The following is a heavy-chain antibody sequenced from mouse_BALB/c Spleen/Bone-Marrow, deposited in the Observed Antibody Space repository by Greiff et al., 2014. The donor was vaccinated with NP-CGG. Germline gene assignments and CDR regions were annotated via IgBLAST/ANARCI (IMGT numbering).Heavy chain of an antibody. V-gene: IGHV1-80*01. D-gene: IGHD2-14*01. CDR2: IYPGDGDT. CDR3: TRYYRDNYFALDY. CDR1: GYAFSSYW. Sequence: LVESGAELVRPGSSVKISCKASGYAFSSYWMNWVKQRPGQGLQWIGQIYPGDGDTNYNGNFKGKATLTADKSSSTAYMQLNSLTSEDSAVYFCTRYYRDNYFALDYWGQGTSVTVSS. J-gene: IGHJ4*01.